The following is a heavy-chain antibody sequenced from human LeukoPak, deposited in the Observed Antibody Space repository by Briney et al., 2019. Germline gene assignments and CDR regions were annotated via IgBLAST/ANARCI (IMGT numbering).Heavy chain of an antibody. CDR2: INWNGGST. CDR3: ARDLEIVVVPAAASGY. J-gene: IGHJ4*02. CDR1: GFAFSTYA. V-gene: IGHV3-20*04. Sequence: GGSLRLSCAASGFAFSTYAMAWVRQAPGKGLEWVSGINWNGGSTGYADSVKGRFTISRDNAKNSLYLQMNSLRAEDTASYYCARDLEIVVVPAAASGYWGQGTLVTVSS. D-gene: IGHD2-2*01.